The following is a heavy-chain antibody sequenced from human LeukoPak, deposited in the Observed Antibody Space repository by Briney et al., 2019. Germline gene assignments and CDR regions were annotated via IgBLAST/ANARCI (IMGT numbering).Heavy chain of an antibody. D-gene: IGHD4-11*01. CDR1: GGSFSGYD. Sequence: SETLSLTCAVYGGSFSGYDWSWIRQPPGKGLEWIGEIDHSGSTYYNASLKSRVTISVDTSKNQFPLKLSSVTAADTAVYYCARLYIPGYFDYWGQGTLVTVSS. J-gene: IGHJ4*02. CDR3: ARLYIPGYFDY. V-gene: IGHV4-34*01. CDR2: IDHSGST.